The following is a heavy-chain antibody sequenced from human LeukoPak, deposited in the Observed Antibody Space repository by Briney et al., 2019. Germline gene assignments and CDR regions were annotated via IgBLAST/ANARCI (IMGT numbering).Heavy chain of an antibody. V-gene: IGHV1-46*01. J-gene: IGHJ3*02. Sequence: ASVKVSCKASGYTFTSYYMHWVRQAPGQGLEWMGIINPSGGSTSYAQKFQGRVTMTRDTSTSTVCMELSSLRSEDTAVYYCARTIAVAGTLHDAFDIWGQGTMVTVSS. CDR2: INPSGGST. D-gene: IGHD6-19*01. CDR3: ARTIAVAGTLHDAFDI. CDR1: GYTFTSYY.